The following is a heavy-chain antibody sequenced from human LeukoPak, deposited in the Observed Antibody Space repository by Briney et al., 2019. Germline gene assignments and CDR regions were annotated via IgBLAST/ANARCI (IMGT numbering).Heavy chain of an antibody. J-gene: IGHJ4*02. CDR2: ISSSSSTI. CDR3: ARDYSSGFLDY. CDR1: GFTFSSYS. Sequence: GGSLRLSCAASGFTFSSYSMNWVRQAPGKGLEWVSYISSSSSTIYYADSVKGRFTISRDNAKNSLYLQMNSLRAEDTAVYYCARDYSSGFLDYWGQGTLVTVSS. D-gene: IGHD6-19*01. V-gene: IGHV3-48*01.